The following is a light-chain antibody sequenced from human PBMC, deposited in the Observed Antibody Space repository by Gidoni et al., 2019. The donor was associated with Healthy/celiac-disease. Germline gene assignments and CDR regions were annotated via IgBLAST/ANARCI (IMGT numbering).Light chain of an antibody. CDR3: QQYGSSRGT. CDR1: QSVSSSY. Sequence: EIVLTQSPGTLSLSPGERATLSCRASQSVSSSYLAWYQQKPGQAPRLLIYGASSGSGTDFTLTISRLEPEDFAVYYCQQYGSSRGTFGQXTKVEIK. V-gene: IGKV3-20*01. CDR2: GAS. J-gene: IGKJ1*01.